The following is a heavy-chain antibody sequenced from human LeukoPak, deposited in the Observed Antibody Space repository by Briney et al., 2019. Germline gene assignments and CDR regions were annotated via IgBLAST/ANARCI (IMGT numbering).Heavy chain of an antibody. D-gene: IGHD3-10*01. Sequence: SETLSLTCTVSGGSISSSSYSWGWIRQPPGKGLEWIGCIYYSGSTYYTPSLKGRVTISVATSKNHFSLKLGSVTAADTAGYYCARVKGSGSYDYWGQGTLVTVSS. V-gene: IGHV4-39*02. CDR1: GGSISSSSYS. J-gene: IGHJ4*02. CDR3: ARVKGSGSYDY. CDR2: IYYSGST.